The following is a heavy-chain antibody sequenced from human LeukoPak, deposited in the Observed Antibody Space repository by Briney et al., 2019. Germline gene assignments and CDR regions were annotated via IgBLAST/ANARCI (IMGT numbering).Heavy chain of an antibody. CDR2: INTDGSST. CDR1: GFTFTNYW. V-gene: IGHV3-74*01. J-gene: IGHJ4*02. D-gene: IGHD3-16*01. Sequence: PGGSLPLSCAASGFTFTNYWMHWVRQAPGKGLVWVSHINTDGSSTNYADSVKGRFTISRDNAKNTLYLQMNSLRAEHTAVYYCARDPGAYFDYWGQGTLVTVSS. CDR3: ARDPGAYFDY.